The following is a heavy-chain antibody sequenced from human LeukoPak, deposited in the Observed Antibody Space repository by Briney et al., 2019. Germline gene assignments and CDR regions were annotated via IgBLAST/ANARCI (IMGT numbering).Heavy chain of an antibody. CDR2: IWYDGSNK. V-gene: IGHV3-33*01. CDR1: GFTFSSYG. CDR3: ARDGGHAYYYDSSGYPY. Sequence: GGSLRLSCAASGFTFSSYGMHWVRQAPGKGLEWVAVIWYDGSNKYYADSVKGRFTISRDNSKNTLYLQMNSLRAEDTAVYYCARDGGHAYYYDSSGYPYWGQGTLVTVSS. D-gene: IGHD3-22*01. J-gene: IGHJ4*02.